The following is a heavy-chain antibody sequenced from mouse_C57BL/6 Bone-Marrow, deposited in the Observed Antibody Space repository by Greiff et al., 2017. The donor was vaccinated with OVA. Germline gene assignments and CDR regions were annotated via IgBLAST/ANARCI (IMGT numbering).Heavy chain of an antibody. CDR1: GFTFSSYA. D-gene: IGHD1-1*01. V-gene: IGHV5-9-1*02. CDR3: TRVYYGSSHDY. Sequence: EVMLVESGEGLVKPGGSLKLSCAASGFTFSSYAMSWVRQTPEKRLEWVAYISRGGGYIYYAETVKGRFTISRDNARNTLYLQMSSLKSEDTAMYYCTRVYYGSSHDYWGQGTTLTVSS. CDR2: ISRGGGYI. J-gene: IGHJ2*01.